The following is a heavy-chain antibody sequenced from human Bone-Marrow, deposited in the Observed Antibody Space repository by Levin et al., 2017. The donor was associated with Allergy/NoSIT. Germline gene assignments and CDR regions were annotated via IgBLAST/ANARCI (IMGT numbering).Heavy chain of an antibody. D-gene: IGHD2-21*01. Sequence: GGSLRLSCAASELSFSGSWMHWVRQTPGKGLVWVARIRGDGGETNYADFVKGRFTISRDNAQNTLYLQMNSLNADDAAVYYCARDIVIGSVILLLWGQGTRVTISA. CDR1: ELSFSGSW. CDR2: IRGDGGET. J-gene: IGHJ4*02. V-gene: IGHV3-74*01. CDR3: ARDIVIGSVILLL.